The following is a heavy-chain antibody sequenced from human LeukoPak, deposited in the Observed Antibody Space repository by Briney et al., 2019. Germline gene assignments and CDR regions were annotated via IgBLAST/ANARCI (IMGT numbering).Heavy chain of an antibody. CDR1: GGSISSYY. Sequence: SETLSLTCTVSGGSISSYYWSWIRQPPGKGLEWIGYIYYSGSTNYNPSLKSRVTISVDTSKNQFSLKLSSVTAADTAVYYCARVRITMVRGVRNYYYMDVWGKGTTVTASS. V-gene: IGHV4-59*01. J-gene: IGHJ6*03. CDR2: IYYSGST. D-gene: IGHD3-10*01. CDR3: ARVRITMVRGVRNYYYMDV.